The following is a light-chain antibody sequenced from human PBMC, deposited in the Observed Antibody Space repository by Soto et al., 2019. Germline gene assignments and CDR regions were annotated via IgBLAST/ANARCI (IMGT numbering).Light chain of an antibody. Sequence: EIVLTQSPATLSLSPGERATLSCRASQTVSDNLAWYQQKPGQAPRLLIYDASNRASGIPARFSGTGSGTDFTLTISSLEPEDFAVYFCQQRYDWPPTFGGGTKVDIK. V-gene: IGKV3-11*01. CDR1: QTVSDN. CDR3: QQRYDWPPT. CDR2: DAS. J-gene: IGKJ4*01.